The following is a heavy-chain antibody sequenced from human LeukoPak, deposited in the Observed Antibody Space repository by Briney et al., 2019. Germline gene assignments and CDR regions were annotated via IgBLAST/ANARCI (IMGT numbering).Heavy chain of an antibody. V-gene: IGHV1-18*01. CDR2: ISAYNGNT. J-gene: IGHJ4*02. Sequence: ASVNVSCKASGYTFTSYGISWVRQAPGQGLEWMGWISAYNGNTNYAQKLQGRVTMTTDTSTSTAYVELRSLRSDDTAVYYCAREDGGNSGDYWGQGTLVTVSS. CDR3: AREDGGNSGDY. D-gene: IGHD4-23*01. CDR1: GYTFTSYG.